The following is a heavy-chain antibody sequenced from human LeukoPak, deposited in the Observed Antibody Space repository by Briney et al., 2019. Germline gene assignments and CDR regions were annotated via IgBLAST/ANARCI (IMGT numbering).Heavy chain of an antibody. J-gene: IGHJ4*02. CDR1: GYTYSQFY. CDR2: TNPKSGDT. V-gene: IGHV1-2*02. D-gene: IGHD3-3*02. Sequence: GASVQVTRKATGYTYSQFYIHWVRQPTGKGLECVGWTNPKSGDTYSPQRFQGRVNMTRDASISTAYMELSSLRSDDTAVYFCARVRLADERAWAYWGQGTLVTVSS. CDR3: ARVRLADERAWAY.